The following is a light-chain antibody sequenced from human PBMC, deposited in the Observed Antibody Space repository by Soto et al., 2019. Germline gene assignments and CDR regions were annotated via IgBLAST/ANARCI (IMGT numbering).Light chain of an antibody. V-gene: IGKV1-5*01. CDR3: QQYNSYSWT. CDR2: DAS. Sequence: DIQMTQSPSTLSASVGDGVTITCRASQSISSWVAWYQQKPGKAPKLLIHDASSLESGVPSRFSGSGSGTEFTLTISSLQPDDFATYYCQQYNSYSWTFGQGTKVDIK. J-gene: IGKJ1*01. CDR1: QSISSW.